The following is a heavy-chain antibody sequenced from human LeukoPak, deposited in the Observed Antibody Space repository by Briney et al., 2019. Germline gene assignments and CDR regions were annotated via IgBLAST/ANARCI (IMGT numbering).Heavy chain of an antibody. CDR1: GGTFSSYA. CDR2: IIPIFGTA. D-gene: IGHD2-15*01. V-gene: IGHV1-69*13. CDR3: ARGVIGGSCYKA. Sequence: SVKVSCKASGGTFSSYAISWVRQAPGQGLEWMGGIIPIFGTANYAQKFQGRVTITADESTSTAYMELSSLRSEDTAVFYCARGVIGGSCYKAWGQGTLVTVSS. J-gene: IGHJ5*02.